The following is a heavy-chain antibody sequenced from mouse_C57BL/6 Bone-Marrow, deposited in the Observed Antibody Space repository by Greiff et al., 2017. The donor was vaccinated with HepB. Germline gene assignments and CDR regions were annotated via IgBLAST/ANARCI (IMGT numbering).Heavy chain of an antibody. CDR3: ARITTVVDY. CDR2: INPSSGYT. J-gene: IGHJ2*01. V-gene: IGHV1-4*01. CDR1: GYTFTSYT. D-gene: IGHD1-1*01. Sequence: QVHVKQSGAELARPGASVKMSCKASGYTFTSYTMHWVKQRPGQGLEWIGYINPSSGYTKYNQKFKDKATLTADKSSSTAYMQLSSLTSEDSAVYYCARITTVVDYWGQGTTLTVSS.